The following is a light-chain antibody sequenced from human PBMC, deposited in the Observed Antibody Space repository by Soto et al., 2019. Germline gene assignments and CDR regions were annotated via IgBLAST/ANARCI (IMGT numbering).Light chain of an antibody. V-gene: IGLV1-44*01. CDR1: SSNIGSHS. J-gene: IGLJ3*02. Sequence: QSVLTQPPSASGTPGQRITISCSGSSSNIGSHSVNWYQQLPGTAPKLLIYRSSQRPSGVPDRFSGYKSVTSASLAISGLQLGDEADYYCALWDDSWNGPVFGGGTQLTVL. CDR3: ALWDDSWNGPV. CDR2: RSS.